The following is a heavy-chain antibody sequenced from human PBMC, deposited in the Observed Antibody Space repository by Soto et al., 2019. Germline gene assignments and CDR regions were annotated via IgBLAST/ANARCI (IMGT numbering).Heavy chain of an antibody. CDR3: ARSGDGYNWTFDC. CDR1: GSTFTNYW. CDR2: IYPGDSDT. D-gene: IGHD5-12*01. V-gene: IGHV5-51*01. Sequence: PGESLKISCKGSGSTFTNYWIGLVRQIPGTVLEWMGIIYPGDSDTRYSPSFQGQVTISVDKSISDAYLQWSSLKDSDTAMYYCARSGDGYNWTFDCCGQGIMVTVSS. J-gene: IGHJ4*02.